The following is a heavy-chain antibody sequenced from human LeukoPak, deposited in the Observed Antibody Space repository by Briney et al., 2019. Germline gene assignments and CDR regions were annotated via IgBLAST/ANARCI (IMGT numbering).Heavy chain of an antibody. V-gene: IGHV3-30*03. CDR1: GFTFSSYG. D-gene: IGHD2-21*02. J-gene: IGHJ4*02. CDR2: ISYDGSNK. Sequence: GGSLRLSCAASGFTFSSYGMHWVRQAPGKGLEWVAVISYDGSNKYYADSVKGRFTISRDNSKNTLYLQMNSLRAEDTAVYYCARESLYCGGDCYSSGYFDYWGQGTLVTVSS. CDR3: ARESLYCGGDCYSSGYFDY.